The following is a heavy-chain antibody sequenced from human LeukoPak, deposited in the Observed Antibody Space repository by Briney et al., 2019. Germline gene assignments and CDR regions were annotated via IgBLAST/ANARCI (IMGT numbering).Heavy chain of an antibody. V-gene: IGHV4-30-4*01. CDR2: IYYSGST. J-gene: IGHJ4*02. CDR3: ARGAGYSYGRVYFDY. CDR1: GGSISSGDYY. D-gene: IGHD5-18*01. Sequence: TSQTLSLTCTVSGGSISSGDYYWSWIRQPPGKGLEWIGYIYYSGSTYYNPSLKSRVTISVDTSKNQFSLKLSSVTAADTAVYYCARGAGYSYGRVYFDYWDQGTLVTVSS.